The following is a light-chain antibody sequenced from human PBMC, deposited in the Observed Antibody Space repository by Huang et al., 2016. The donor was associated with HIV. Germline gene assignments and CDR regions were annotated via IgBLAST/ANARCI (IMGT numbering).Light chain of an antibody. V-gene: IGKV4-1*01. CDR3: QQYFTTPQT. J-gene: IGKJ2*01. CDR2: GAS. Sequence: VMIQSPASLAVSLGERATINCKSSRNLFYTPKNKNYLAWYQLKPGQPPKLLFYGASTRESGVPDRFSGGGSGTDFTLTIRSLQAEDVAVYYCQQYFTTPQTFGQGTRVEIK. CDR1: RNLFYTPKNKNY.